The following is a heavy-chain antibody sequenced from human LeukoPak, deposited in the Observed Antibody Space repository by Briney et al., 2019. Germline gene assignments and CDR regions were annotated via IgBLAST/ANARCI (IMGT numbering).Heavy chain of an antibody. CDR3: ARVELWFGELSRRFDP. CDR2: INHSGST. CDR1: GGSFSGCY. Sequence: SETLSLTCAVYGGSFSGCYCSWIRQPPGKGLEWIGEINHSGSTNYNPSLKSRVTISVDTSKNQFSLKLSSVTAADTAVYYCARVELWFGELSRRFDPWGQGTLVTVSS. J-gene: IGHJ5*02. D-gene: IGHD3-10*01. V-gene: IGHV4-34*01.